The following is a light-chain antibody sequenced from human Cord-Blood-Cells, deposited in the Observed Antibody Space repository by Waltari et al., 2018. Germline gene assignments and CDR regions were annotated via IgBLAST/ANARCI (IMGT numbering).Light chain of an antibody. J-gene: IGLJ1*01. V-gene: IGLV3-1*01. CDR1: KLADNS. CDR2: QDS. CDR3: QAWDSSTANYV. Sequence: SYELTQPPSVSVSPGQTASITCTGDKLADNSACWYQQKPGQSPVLVIYQDSKRPSGIPERFSGSNSGNTATLTISGTQAMDEADYYCQAWDSSTANYVFGTGTKVTVL.